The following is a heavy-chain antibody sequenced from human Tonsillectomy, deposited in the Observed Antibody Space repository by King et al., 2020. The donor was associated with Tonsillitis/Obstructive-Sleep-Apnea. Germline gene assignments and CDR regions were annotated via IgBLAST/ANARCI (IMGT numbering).Heavy chain of an antibody. CDR3: AKGPYSNYVGGVDY. V-gene: IGHV3-9*01. CDR1: GFTFDDHA. Sequence: MQLVQSGGGLVQPGRSLRLSCAASGFTFDDHAMHWVRQAPGKGLEWVSGISWNRGRIVYADSVKGRFTISRDNAKNSLYLQMNILRVEDTAFYYCAKGPYSNYVGGVDYWGQGTLVTVSS. D-gene: IGHD4-11*01. J-gene: IGHJ4*02. CDR2: ISWNRGRI.